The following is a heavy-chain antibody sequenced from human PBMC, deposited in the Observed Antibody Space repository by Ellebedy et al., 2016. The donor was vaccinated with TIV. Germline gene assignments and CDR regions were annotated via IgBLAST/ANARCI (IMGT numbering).Heavy chain of an antibody. CDR3: ARDYGDSNEY. CDR1: GGTFNNYA. CDR2: LLPLLGMA. Sequence: ASVKVSCKASGGTFNNYAINWVRQAPGQGLECMGRLLPLLGMANYPQKFQGRVTITADTSTGTAYMELRGLRSDDTAVYYCARDYGDSNEYWGQGTLVTVSS. V-gene: IGHV1-69*04. D-gene: IGHD4-17*01. J-gene: IGHJ4*02.